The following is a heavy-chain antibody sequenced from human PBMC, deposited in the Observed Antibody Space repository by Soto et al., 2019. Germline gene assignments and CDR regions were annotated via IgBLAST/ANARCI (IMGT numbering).Heavy chain of an antibody. CDR3: ARQRVAYCSSTSCYWCPEVYYYYMAV. CDR2: IYYSGST. Sequence: QVQLQESGPGLVKPSETRSLTCTVSGGSISSHYWSWIRQPPGKGLAWSGDIYYSGSTNYNPSLKTGVTISVDTSKTQCSLKLSSVTAADTALYYCARQRVAYCSSTSCYWCPEVYYYYMAVWVKGTTVTVSS. CDR1: GGSISSHY. J-gene: IGHJ6*03. V-gene: IGHV4-59*08. D-gene: IGHD2-2*01.